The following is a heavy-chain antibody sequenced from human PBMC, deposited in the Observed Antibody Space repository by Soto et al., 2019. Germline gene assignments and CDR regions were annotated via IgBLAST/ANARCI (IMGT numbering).Heavy chain of an antibody. J-gene: IGHJ3*02. CDR1: GYTFTYRY. CDR3: ASPPPYSNYAPGNAFDI. CDR2: ITPFNGNT. Sequence: SVKVSCKASGYTFTYRYLHWVRQAPGQALEWMGWITPFNGNTNYAQKFQDRVTITRDRSMSTAYMELSSLRSEDTAMYYCASPPPYSNYAPGNAFDIWGQGTMVTVSS. V-gene: IGHV1-45*02. D-gene: IGHD4-4*01.